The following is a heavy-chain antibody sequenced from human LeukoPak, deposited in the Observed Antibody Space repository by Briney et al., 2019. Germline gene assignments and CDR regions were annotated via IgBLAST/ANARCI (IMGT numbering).Heavy chain of an antibody. CDR2: IIPIFGTA. CDR3: ARSGGRFGELLYENWFDP. V-gene: IGHV1-69*13. D-gene: IGHD3-10*01. CDR1: GYTFTGYY. Sequence: SVKVSCKASGYTFTGYYMHWVRQAPGQGLEWMGGIIPIFGTANYAQKFQGRVTITADESTSTAYMELSSLRSEDTAVYYCARSGGRFGELLYENWFDPWGQGTLVTVSS. J-gene: IGHJ5*02.